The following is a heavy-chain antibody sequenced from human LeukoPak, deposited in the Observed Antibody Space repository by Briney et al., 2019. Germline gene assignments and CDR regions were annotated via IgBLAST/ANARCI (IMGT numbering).Heavy chain of an antibody. CDR3: ARDDNFRPVWSGYYA. J-gene: IGHJ5*02. Sequence: GSSVKVSCKASGGTFSSYAISWVRQAPGQGLEWMGGIIPIFGTANYAQKFQGRVTITADESTSTAYMELSSLRSEDTAVYYCARDDNFRPVWSGYYAWGQGTLVTVSS. CDR1: GGTFSSYA. D-gene: IGHD3-3*01. CDR2: IIPIFGTA. V-gene: IGHV1-69*01.